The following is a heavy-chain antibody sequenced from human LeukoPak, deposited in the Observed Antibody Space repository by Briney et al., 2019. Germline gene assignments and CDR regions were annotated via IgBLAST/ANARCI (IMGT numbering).Heavy chain of an antibody. Sequence: SVKVSCKASGGTFSSYAISWVRQAPGQGLEWMGRIIPILGIANYAQKFQGRVTITADKSTSTAYMELSSLRSEDTAVYYCARGGGEGTGAFDIWGQGTMVTVSS. J-gene: IGHJ3*02. D-gene: IGHD3-10*01. V-gene: IGHV1-69*04. CDR3: ARGGGEGTGAFDI. CDR2: IIPILGIA. CDR1: GGTFSSYA.